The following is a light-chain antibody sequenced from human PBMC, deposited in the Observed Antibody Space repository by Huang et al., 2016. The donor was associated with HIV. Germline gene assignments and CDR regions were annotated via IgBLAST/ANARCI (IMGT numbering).Light chain of an antibody. J-gene: IGKJ2*01. CDR1: QDITPY. Sequence: DIQMPQSPSSLSASVGDRVTITCQASQDITPYLNWYQQKPGKAPKLLIYDAYNFQNGVPSRFSATGSETHFTFTITSLQPEDIATYYCQQYHDFPYTFGQGTKLQIK. CDR2: DAY. V-gene: IGKV1-33*01. CDR3: QQYHDFPYT.